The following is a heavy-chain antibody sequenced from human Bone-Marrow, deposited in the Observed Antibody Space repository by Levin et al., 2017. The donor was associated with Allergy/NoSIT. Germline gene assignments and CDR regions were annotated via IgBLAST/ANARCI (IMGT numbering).Heavy chain of an antibody. Sequence: SETLSLICTVSGGSISSGSYYWSWIRQPAGKGLEWIGRIYTSGSTNFNPSLKSRVTISVDTSKNQFSLQLTSVTAADAAVYYCARLVRGGTFDRWGRGTLVTVSS. CDR1: GGSISSGSYY. V-gene: IGHV4-61*02. CDR3: ARLVRGGTFDR. J-gene: IGHJ2*01. CDR2: IYTSGST. D-gene: IGHD3-10*01.